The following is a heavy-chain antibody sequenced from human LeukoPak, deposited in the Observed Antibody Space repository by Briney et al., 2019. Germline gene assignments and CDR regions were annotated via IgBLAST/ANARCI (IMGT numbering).Heavy chain of an antibody. V-gene: IGHV4-59*11. CDR1: GVSFSSHY. J-gene: IGHJ4*02. D-gene: IGHD5-18*01. CDR3: ATIKRGSIFGYFDF. Sequence: PSETLSLTCSVSGVSFSSHYWSWIRQPPGRGLEWIGYMFDSKNTKDNPSLKSRITLSADTSKNHFSLRLNSVTAADTAVYYCATIKRGSIFGYFDFWGQGILVTVSS. CDR2: MFDSKNT.